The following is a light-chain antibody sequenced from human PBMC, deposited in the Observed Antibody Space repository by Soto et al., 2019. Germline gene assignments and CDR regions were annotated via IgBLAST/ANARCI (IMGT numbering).Light chain of an antibody. CDR1: QSVSSSY. CDR2: GAS. CDR3: QQYGNSPVT. Sequence: EIVLTQSPGTLSLSPGERATLSCRASQSVSSSYLAWYQQKPGQAPRLLIYGASSRATGTPDRFSGSGSGTDFTLTISRLEPEDFAVYYCQQYGNSPVTFGQGTKVEIK. J-gene: IGKJ1*01. V-gene: IGKV3-20*01.